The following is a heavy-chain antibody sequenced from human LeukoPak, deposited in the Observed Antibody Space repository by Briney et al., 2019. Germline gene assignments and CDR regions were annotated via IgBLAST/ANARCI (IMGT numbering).Heavy chain of an antibody. CDR3: ASSLIDYYDSSGYYGFDY. CDR1: GYSFTSYW. D-gene: IGHD3-22*01. CDR2: IYPGDSDT. Sequence: GESLKISCKGSGYSFTSYWIGWVRQMPGKGLEWMGIIYPGDSDTRYSPSFQGQVTISADKSISTAYLQWSSLKASDTAMYYCASSLIDYYDSSGYYGFDYWGQGTLVTVSS. J-gene: IGHJ4*02. V-gene: IGHV5-51*01.